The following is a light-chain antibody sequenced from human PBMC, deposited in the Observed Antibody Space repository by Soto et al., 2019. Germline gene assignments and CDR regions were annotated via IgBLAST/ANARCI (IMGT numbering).Light chain of an antibody. CDR1: SSDVGGYNH. CDR3: SSYTSSSTYV. CDR2: DVS. Sequence: QSALTQPASVSGSPGQSITISCTGTSSDVGGYNHVSWYQHLPGKAPKVIIYDVSNRPSGVSNRFSGSKSGNTASLTFPGLQAEDEADYYCSSYTSSSTYVFGTGTKVTVL. V-gene: IGLV2-14*03. J-gene: IGLJ1*01.